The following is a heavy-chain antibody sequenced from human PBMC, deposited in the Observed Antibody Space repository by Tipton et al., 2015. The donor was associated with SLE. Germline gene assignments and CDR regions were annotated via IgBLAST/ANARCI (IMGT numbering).Heavy chain of an antibody. Sequence: SLRLSCAASGFTFSSSAMNWVRQAPGKGLEWVSAISGSGGSAYYADSVKGRFTISRDNAKNSLYLQMNSLRAEDTAIYYCARDPYCSGGYCYSGWFDPWGQGTRVTVSS. CDR1: GFTFSSSA. D-gene: IGHD2-15*01. V-gene: IGHV3-23*01. CDR3: ARDPYCSGGYCYSGWFDP. CDR2: ISGSGGSA. J-gene: IGHJ5*02.